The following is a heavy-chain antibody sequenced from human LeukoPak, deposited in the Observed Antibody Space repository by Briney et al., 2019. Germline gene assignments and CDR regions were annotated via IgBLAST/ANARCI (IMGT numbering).Heavy chain of an antibody. V-gene: IGHV4-59*08. J-gene: IGHJ4*02. CDR3: ATAIAAADPVIDY. Sequence: SETLSLTCTASGGSISSHYWSWIRQPPGKGLEWIGYIYYSGFTTYNPSLKSRVTISVDTSKNQFSLKLSSVTAADTAVYYCATAIAAADPVIDYWGQGTLVTVSS. CDR2: IYYSGFT. D-gene: IGHD6-13*01. CDR1: GGSISSHY.